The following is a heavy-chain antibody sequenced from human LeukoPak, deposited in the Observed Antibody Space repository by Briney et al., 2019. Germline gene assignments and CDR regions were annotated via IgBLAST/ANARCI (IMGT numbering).Heavy chain of an antibody. D-gene: IGHD3-22*01. CDR3: AMQWLLLGAFDI. J-gene: IGHJ3*02. CDR1: GFTFSSYA. CDR2: ISGSGGST. V-gene: IGHV3-23*01. Sequence: PGGSLRLSCAASGFTFSSYAMSWVRQAPGKGLEWVSSISGSGGSTYYADPVKGRFTISRDKSKNTLYLQMNSLGAEDTAVYYCAMQWLLLGAFDIWGQGTMVTVSS.